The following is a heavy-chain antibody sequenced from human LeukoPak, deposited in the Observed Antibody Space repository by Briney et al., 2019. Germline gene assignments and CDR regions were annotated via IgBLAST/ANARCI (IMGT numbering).Heavy chain of an antibody. CDR3: AKDGGTYSLDY. V-gene: IGHV3-30*02. CDR2: IWYEGSNK. D-gene: IGHD1-26*01. Sequence: QPGGSLRLSCAASGFSFSTYGMHWVRQAPGKGLEWVAFIWYEGSNKYHADSVKGRFTISRDNSKNTLYLQMNSLRVEDTAVYYRAKDGGTYSLDYWGQGTLVTVSS. J-gene: IGHJ4*02. CDR1: GFSFSTYG.